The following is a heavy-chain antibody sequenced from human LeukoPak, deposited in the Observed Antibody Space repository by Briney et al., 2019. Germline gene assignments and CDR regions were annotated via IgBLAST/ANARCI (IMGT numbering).Heavy chain of an antibody. V-gene: IGHV1-2*02. CDR3: AGQVPASPNWFDP. J-gene: IGHJ5*02. CDR1: GYTFTGYY. Sequence: ASVKVSCKASGYTFTGYYMHWVRQAPGQGLEWMGWINPNSGGTNYAQKFQGRVTMTRDTSISTAYMELSRLRSDDTAVYYCAGQVPASPNWFDPWGQGTLVTVSS. D-gene: IGHD2-2*01. CDR2: INPNSGGT.